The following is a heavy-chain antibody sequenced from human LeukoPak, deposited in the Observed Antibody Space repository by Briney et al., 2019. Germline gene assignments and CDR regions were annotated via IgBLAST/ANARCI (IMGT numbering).Heavy chain of an antibody. V-gene: IGHV3-30-3*01. CDR3: ARGAAAGLTGGDSYYYGMDV. D-gene: IGHD6-13*01. CDR2: ISYDGSNK. Sequence: GGSLRLSCAASGFTFSSYAMHWVRQAPGKGLEWVAVISYDGSNKYYADSVKGRFTISRDNSKNTLYLQMNSLRAEDTAVYYCARGAAAGLTGGDSYYYGMDVWGQGTTVTVSS. J-gene: IGHJ6*02. CDR1: GFTFSSYA.